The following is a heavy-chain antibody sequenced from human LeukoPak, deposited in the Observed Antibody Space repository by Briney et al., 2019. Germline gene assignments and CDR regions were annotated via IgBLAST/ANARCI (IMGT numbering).Heavy chain of an antibody. D-gene: IGHD3-10*01. V-gene: IGHV3-73*01. J-gene: IGHJ4*02. CDR1: GFTFSGSA. CDR3: TSARFGELLIDY. CDR2: IRSRSNNYAT. Sequence: GGSLRLSCAASGFTFSGSALHWVRQASGKGLEWVGRIRSRSNNYATAYAASVEGRFTISRDDSKNTAYLQMNSLKSEDTAVHYCTSARFGELLIDYWGQGTLVTVSS.